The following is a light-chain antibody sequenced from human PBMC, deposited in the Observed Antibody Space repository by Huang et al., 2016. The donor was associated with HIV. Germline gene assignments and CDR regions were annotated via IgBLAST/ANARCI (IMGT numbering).Light chain of an antibody. Sequence: DIQMTQSPSSLSASVGDRVTITCQASQDIGKYLNWYQPKPGQAPKLLIFDASNLETGVPSRFSGSGSGTHFSFTINTLQPEGIATYYCQHYDSLPPWTFGQGTRLEI. J-gene: IGKJ1*01. V-gene: IGKV1-33*01. CDR3: QHYDSLPPWT. CDR1: QDIGKY. CDR2: DAS.